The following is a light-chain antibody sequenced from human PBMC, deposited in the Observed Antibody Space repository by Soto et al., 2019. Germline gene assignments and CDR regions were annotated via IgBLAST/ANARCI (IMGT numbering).Light chain of an antibody. Sequence: DRHITQSTSSLSPSVGDRVTITCRASQSISNYLNWYQQKPGKAPKLLIYDAYSLQSGVHARLSGSGSGTDFTLTISSLQPEDFATYYCQQSDSSLTCGQGTRLEIK. V-gene: IGKV1-39*01. CDR1: QSISNY. CDR3: QQSDSSLT. J-gene: IGKJ5*01. CDR2: DAY.